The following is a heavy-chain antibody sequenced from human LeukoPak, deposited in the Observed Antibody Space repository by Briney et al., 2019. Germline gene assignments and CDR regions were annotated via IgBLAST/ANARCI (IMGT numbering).Heavy chain of an antibody. CDR1: GYRFIDYY. CDR2: VNFNSGGT. Sequence: ASVTVSCKTSGYRFIDYYMHWVRQAPGQGLEWMGWVNFNSGGTHYAQKFEGRVTMTRDTSISTAYMELSRLKSDDTAVYYCARGYCSGGSCYHFESWGQGTLVTVSS. J-gene: IGHJ4*02. D-gene: IGHD2-15*01. CDR3: ARGYCSGGSCYHFES. V-gene: IGHV1-2*02.